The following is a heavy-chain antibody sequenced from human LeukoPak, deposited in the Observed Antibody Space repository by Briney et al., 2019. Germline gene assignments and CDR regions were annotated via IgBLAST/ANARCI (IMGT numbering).Heavy chain of an antibody. Sequence: PGGSLRLSCAVSGFTFSSYGIHWVRQAPGKGLEWVAVISYDGSNKNYADSVKGRFTISRENSKNTLYLQMNSLRAEDTAVYYCAKEKDRYSSSWSHFDYWGQGTLVTVSS. CDR3: AKEKDRYSSSWSHFDY. J-gene: IGHJ4*02. V-gene: IGHV3-30*18. CDR2: ISYDGSNK. D-gene: IGHD6-13*01. CDR1: GFTFSSYG.